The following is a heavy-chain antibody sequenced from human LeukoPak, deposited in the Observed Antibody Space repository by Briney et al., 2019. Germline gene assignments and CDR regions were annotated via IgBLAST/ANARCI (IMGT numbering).Heavy chain of an antibody. CDR3: AKLLPN. V-gene: IGHV3-23*01. Sequence: GGSLRLSCAASGFTFSNRNMSWVRQAPGKGLEWVSTIGASDGTTYYADSVKGRFTISRDNSKNTLYLQMNSLRAEDTAIYYCAKLLPNWGQGTLVTVSS. CDR1: GFTFSNRN. J-gene: IGHJ4*02. CDR2: IGASDGTT.